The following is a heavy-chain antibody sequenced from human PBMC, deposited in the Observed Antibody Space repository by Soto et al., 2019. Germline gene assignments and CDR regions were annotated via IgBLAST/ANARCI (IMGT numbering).Heavy chain of an antibody. CDR2: INHSGST. Sequence: QVQLQQWGAGLLKPSETLSLTCAVYGGSFSGYYWSWIRQPPGKGLEWIWEINHSGSTNYNPSLKSRITITVDTSKNQFSLKLGSVAAADTAVYYCARGLRATIGLDYWGQGTLVTVSS. D-gene: IGHD5-12*01. CDR1: GGSFSGYY. J-gene: IGHJ4*02. V-gene: IGHV4-34*01. CDR3: ARGLRATIGLDY.